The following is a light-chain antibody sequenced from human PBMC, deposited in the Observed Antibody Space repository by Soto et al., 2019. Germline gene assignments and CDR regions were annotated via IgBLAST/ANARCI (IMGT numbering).Light chain of an antibody. J-gene: IGLJ1*01. V-gene: IGLV2-14*03. Sequence: QSALTHPASVSGSPGQSITISCTGTSSDVGVYNYVSWYQQHPPKAPKLIIYDVTNRPSGLSNPFSGSKSGNTASLTISGLQPEDEADYYCSSYTTSNTRQIVYGTGTKVTVL. CDR3: SSYTTSNTRQIV. CDR1: SSDVGVYNY. CDR2: DVT.